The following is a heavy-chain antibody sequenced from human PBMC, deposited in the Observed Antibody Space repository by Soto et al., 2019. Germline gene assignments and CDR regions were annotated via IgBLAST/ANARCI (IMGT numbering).Heavy chain of an antibody. CDR3: ARFSSSWYVGAFDI. V-gene: IGHV3-7*01. Sequence: GGSLRLSCAASGFTFSSYWMSWVRQAPGKGLEWVANIKQDGSEKYYVDSVKGRFTISRDNAKNSLYLKMNSLRAEDTAVYYCARFSSSWYVGAFDIWGQGTMVTVSS. CDR1: GFTFSSYW. CDR2: IKQDGSEK. D-gene: IGHD6-13*01. J-gene: IGHJ3*02.